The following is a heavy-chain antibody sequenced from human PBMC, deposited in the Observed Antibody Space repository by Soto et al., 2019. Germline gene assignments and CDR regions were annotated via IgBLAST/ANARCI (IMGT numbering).Heavy chain of an antibody. D-gene: IGHD6-13*01. CDR1: GYTFTGYY. CDR2: INPNSGGT. V-gene: IGHV1-2*04. Sequence: QVQLVQSGAEVKKPGASVKVSCKASGYTFTGYYMHWVRQAPGQGLEWMGWINPNSGGTNYAQKFQGWVTMTRDTSISKAYMELSRLRSDDTAVYYCAREVAAADNYGMDVWGQGTTVTVSS. CDR3: AREVAAADNYGMDV. J-gene: IGHJ6*02.